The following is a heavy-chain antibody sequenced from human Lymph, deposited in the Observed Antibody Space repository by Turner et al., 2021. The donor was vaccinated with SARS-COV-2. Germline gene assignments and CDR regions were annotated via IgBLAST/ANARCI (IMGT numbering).Heavy chain of an antibody. V-gene: IGHV1-18*01. CDR2: ISVYNGNT. Sequence: QVQLVQSGAEVKKPGASVKVSCKASGFTFTSYGISWVRQAPGQGLEWMGWISVYNGNTNYAQKLQGRVTMTTDTSTSTAYMELRSLRSDDTAVYYCARFTASIEVTGRYFDYWGQGTLVTVSS. D-gene: IGHD6-19*01. J-gene: IGHJ4*02. CDR1: GFTFTSYG. CDR3: ARFTASIEVTGRYFDY.